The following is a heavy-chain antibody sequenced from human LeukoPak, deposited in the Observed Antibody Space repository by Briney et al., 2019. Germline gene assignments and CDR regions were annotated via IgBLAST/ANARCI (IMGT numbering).Heavy chain of an antibody. CDR2: IYYSGTT. Sequence: SQTLSLTCTVSGGSISSGAYFWSWIRQHPGKGLEWIGFIYYSGTTYYNPSLKSRVTLSKDTSKNHFSLTLSSVTAADTAVYYCARNFDYWGQGTLVTVSS. V-gene: IGHV4-31*03. J-gene: IGHJ4*02. CDR1: GGSISSGAYF. CDR3: ARNFDY.